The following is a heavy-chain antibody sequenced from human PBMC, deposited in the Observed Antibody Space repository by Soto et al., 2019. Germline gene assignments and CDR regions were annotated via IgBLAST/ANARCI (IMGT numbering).Heavy chain of an antibody. V-gene: IGHV3-33*01. CDR2: IWYDGSNK. CDR3: ARDLYDSSSWSYYFDY. J-gene: IGHJ4*02. D-gene: IGHD6-13*01. CDR1: GFTFSSYG. Sequence: GGSLRLSCAASGFTFSSYGMHWFRQAPGKGLEWVAVIWYDGSNKYYADSVKGRFTISRDNSKNTLYLQMNSLRAEDTAVYYCARDLYDSSSWSYYFDYWGQGTLVTVSS.